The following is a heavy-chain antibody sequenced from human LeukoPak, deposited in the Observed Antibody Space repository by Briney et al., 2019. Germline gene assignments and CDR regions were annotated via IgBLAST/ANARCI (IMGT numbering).Heavy chain of an antibody. Sequence: AGGSLRLSCAASGFTFSSYGMHWVRQAPGKGLEWVAVIWYGGSNKYYADSVKGRFTISRDNSKNTLCLQMNSLRAEDTAVYYCAKDAYSSGWYRSEFDYWGQGTLVTVSS. V-gene: IGHV3-30*02. CDR1: GFTFSSYG. CDR3: AKDAYSSGWYRSEFDY. CDR2: IWYGGSNK. J-gene: IGHJ4*02. D-gene: IGHD6-19*01.